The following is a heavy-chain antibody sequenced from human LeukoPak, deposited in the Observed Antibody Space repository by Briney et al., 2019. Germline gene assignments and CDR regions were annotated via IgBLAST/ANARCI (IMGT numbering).Heavy chain of an antibody. CDR3: ARGSSDYYDSSGYLGY. J-gene: IGHJ4*02. V-gene: IGHV4-34*01. D-gene: IGHD3-22*01. CDR1: GGSFSGYY. Sequence: SETLSLTCAVYGGSFSGYYWSWIRQPPGKGLEWIGEINHSGSTNYNPSLKSRVTISVVTSKNQFSLKLSSVTAADTAVYYCARGSSDYYDSSGYLGYWGQGTLVTVSS. CDR2: INHSGST.